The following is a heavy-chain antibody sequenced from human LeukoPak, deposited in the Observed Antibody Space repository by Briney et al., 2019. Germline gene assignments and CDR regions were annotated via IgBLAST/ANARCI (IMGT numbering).Heavy chain of an antibody. CDR3: AHSQRVAYCSGGSCYHFDY. CDR2: FYWDDDK. D-gene: IGHD2-15*01. CDR1: GFSLSTNAVG. J-gene: IGHJ4*02. V-gene: IGHV2-5*02. Sequence: SGPTLVKPTQTLTLTCTFSGFSLSTNAVGVGWIRQPPGKALEWLALFYWDDDKRYSPSLKSRLTITKDTSKNQVVLTMTNMDPVDTATYYCAHSQRVAYCSGGSCYHFDYWGQGTLVTVSS.